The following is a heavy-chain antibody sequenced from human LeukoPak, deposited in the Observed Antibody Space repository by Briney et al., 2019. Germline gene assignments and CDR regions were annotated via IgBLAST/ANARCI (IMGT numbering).Heavy chain of an antibody. CDR2: ISSSGSTR. Sequence: GGSLRLSCAVSGFTFSSYEMNWVRQAPGKGLEWVSYISSSGSTRYYADSVKGRFTISRGNAKNSLFLQMNSLRAEDTAVYYCARSPGYSSGWYIDYWGQGTLVTVSS. D-gene: IGHD6-19*01. CDR1: GFTFSSYE. J-gene: IGHJ4*02. CDR3: ARSPGYSSGWYIDY. V-gene: IGHV3-48*03.